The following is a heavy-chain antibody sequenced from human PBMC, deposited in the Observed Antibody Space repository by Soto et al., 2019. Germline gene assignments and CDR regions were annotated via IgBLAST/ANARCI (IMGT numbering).Heavy chain of an antibody. D-gene: IGHD2-15*01. CDR2: IDHSGST. J-gene: IGHJ6*02. CDR1: GWSFSAYY. V-gene: IGHV4-34*01. Sequence: SETLSLTCAVNGWSFSAYYWTWIRQPPGRGLEWIGEIDHSGSTNYNPSLESRVTISIDTAKNRFSLNVTSVTAADTAVYYCVRGLRYSGMDVWGQGTTVTVSS. CDR3: VRGLRYSGMDV.